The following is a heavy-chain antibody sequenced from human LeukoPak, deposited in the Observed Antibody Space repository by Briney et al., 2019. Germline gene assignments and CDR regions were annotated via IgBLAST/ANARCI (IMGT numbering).Heavy chain of an antibody. CDR1: GCSISSSSYY. V-gene: IGHV4-39*02. Sequence: SETLSLTCTVSGCSISSSSYYWGWIRQPPGKGLEWIGSIYYSGSTYYDPSLKSRVTISVDTSKNQFSMKLSSVTAADTAVYYCARDLKQQPIGDWGQGTLVTVSS. CDR2: IYYSGST. CDR3: ARDLKQQPIGD. D-gene: IGHD6-13*01. J-gene: IGHJ4*02.